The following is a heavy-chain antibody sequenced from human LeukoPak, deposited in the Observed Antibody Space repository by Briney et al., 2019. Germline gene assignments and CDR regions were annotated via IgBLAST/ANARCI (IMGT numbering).Heavy chain of an antibody. CDR3: ARGRGGRYFDY. Sequence: SETLSLTCTVSGGSVSSGSYYWSWIRQPPGKGLEWIGYIYYSGSTNYNPSLKSRVTISVDTSKNQFSLKLSSVTAADTAVYYCARGRGGRYFDYWGQGTLVTVSS. J-gene: IGHJ4*02. CDR1: GGSVSSGSYY. D-gene: IGHD3-16*01. CDR2: IYYSGST. V-gene: IGHV4-61*01.